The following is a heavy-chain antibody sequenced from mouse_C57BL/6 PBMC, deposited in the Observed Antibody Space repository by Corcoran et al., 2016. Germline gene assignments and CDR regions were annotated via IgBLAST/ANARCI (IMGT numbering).Heavy chain of an antibody. Sequence: EVQLQQSGPELVKPWASVKISCKASGYTFTDYYMNWVKQSHGKSLEWIGDINPNNGGTSYNQKFKGKATLTVDKSSSTAYMELRSLTSEDSAVYYCAANWDGFDYWGQGTTLTVSS. CDR2: INPNNGGT. D-gene: IGHD4-1*01. CDR1: GYTFTDYY. V-gene: IGHV1-26*01. CDR3: AANWDGFDY. J-gene: IGHJ2*01.